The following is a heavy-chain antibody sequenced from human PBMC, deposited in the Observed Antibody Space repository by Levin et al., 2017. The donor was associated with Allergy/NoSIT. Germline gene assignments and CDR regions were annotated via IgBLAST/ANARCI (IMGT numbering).Heavy chain of an antibody. J-gene: IGHJ5*02. CDR2: IYWDDDK. CDR3: AHRPPGGYNWNNNWFDP. CDR1: GFSIRSSGMG. D-gene: IGHD1/OR15-1a*01. V-gene: IGHV2-5*02. Sequence: SGPTLVKPTQTLTLTCTFSGFSIRSSGMGVGWIRQPPGKALEWLALIYWDDDKRYNPSLKSRITITKDTSKNQVVLTMTNMNPVDTATYYCAHRPPGGYNWNNNWFDPWGQGTLVIVSS.